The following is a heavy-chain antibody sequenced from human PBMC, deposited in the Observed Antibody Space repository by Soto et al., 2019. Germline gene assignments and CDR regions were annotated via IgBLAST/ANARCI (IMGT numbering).Heavy chain of an antibody. CDR2: ICSSGST. CDR1: GGAINSYY. CDR3: ARGQRFSDWFDP. D-gene: IGHD3-3*01. V-gene: IGHV4-4*07. Sequence: SATLSLTCTVSGGAINSYYWTWIRQPAGKGLEWIGRICSSGSTKYNPSLQSRVTMSLDTSKNQFSLRLTSVTAADTAVYYCARGQRFSDWFDPWGQGTLVTVSS. J-gene: IGHJ5*02.